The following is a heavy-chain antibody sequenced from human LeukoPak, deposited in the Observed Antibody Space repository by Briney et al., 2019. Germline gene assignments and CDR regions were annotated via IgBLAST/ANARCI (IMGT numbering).Heavy chain of an antibody. CDR1: GRSFSGYY. CDR2: INHSGST. CDR3: ARGRGMDIVATITLTYFDY. J-gene: IGHJ4*02. D-gene: IGHD5-12*01. V-gene: IGHV4-34*01. Sequence: SETLSLTCAVYGRSFSGYYWSWIRQPPGKGLEWIGEINHSGSTNYNPSLKSRVTISVDTSKNQFSLKLSSVTAADTAVYYCARGRGMDIVATITLTYFDYWGQGTLVTVSS.